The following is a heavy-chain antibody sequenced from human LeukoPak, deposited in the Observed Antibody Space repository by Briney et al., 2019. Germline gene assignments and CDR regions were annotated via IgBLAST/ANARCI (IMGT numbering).Heavy chain of an antibody. CDR1: GSTFSSYG. D-gene: IGHD3-22*01. J-gene: IGHJ4*02. CDR2: ISYDGSNK. V-gene: IGHV3-30*18. CDR3: AKDRGSYYDSSGFRTLLYYFDY. Sequence: GRTLRLSCAPSGSTFSSYGMQWVRQAPGKGLEWVAVISYDGSNKYYADSVKGRFTISRDNSKNTLYLQMNSLRAEDTAVYYCAKDRGSYYDSSGFRTLLYYFDYWGQGTLVTVSS.